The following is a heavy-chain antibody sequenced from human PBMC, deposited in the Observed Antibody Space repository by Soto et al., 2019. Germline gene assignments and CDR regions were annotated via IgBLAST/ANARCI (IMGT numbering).Heavy chain of an antibody. V-gene: IGHV3-23*01. Sequence: GSLRLSCAASGFTFSSYAMSWVRQAPGKGLEWVSAISGSGGSTYYADSVKGWFTISRDNSKNTLYLQMNSLRAEGTAVYYCAKDSGSTMIVVVITGAFDIWGQGTMVTVSS. CDR2: ISGSGGST. D-gene: IGHD3-22*01. CDR3: AKDSGSTMIVVVITGAFDI. J-gene: IGHJ3*02. CDR1: GFTFSSYA.